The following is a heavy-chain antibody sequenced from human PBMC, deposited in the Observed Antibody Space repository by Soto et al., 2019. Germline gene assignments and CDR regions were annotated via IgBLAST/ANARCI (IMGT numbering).Heavy chain of an antibody. D-gene: IGHD1-20*01. J-gene: IGHJ5*02. CDR1: GYTLTELS. CDR2: FDPEDGET. V-gene: IGHV1-24*01. CDR3: STVNWNPIRYWFDP. Sequence: QVQLVQSGAEVKKPGASVKVSCKVSGYTLTELSMHWVRQAPGKGLEWMGGFDPEDGETIYAQKFQGRVTMTEDTSTDTAYMELSSMRSEDTAVYYCSTVNWNPIRYWFDPWGQGTLVTVSS.